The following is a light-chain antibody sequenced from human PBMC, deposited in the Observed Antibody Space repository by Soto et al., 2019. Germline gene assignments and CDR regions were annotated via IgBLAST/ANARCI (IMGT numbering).Light chain of an antibody. CDR1: QSLSAW. Sequence: DIQMTQSPSTLSASVGGRVTITCRASQSLSAWLAWYQQKPGKAPKLLIYDASSLESGVPSRFSGSGSGTEFTLTISSLQPDDFATYYCQQYNSYSITFGQGTRLEIK. J-gene: IGKJ5*01. V-gene: IGKV1-5*01. CDR3: QQYNSYSIT. CDR2: DAS.